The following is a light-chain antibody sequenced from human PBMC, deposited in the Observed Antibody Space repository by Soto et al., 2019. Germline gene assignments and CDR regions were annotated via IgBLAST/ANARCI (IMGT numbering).Light chain of an antibody. CDR1: QSVSSD. CDR2: AAS. Sequence: EIVMTQSPATLSVSPGERATLSCRAGQSVSSDLAWYHQKPGQAPRLLIYAASTRATSIPARFSASGSGTEFTLTISSLQSEDFAVCYCQQYNNWLPTFGGGTKVEIK. CDR3: QQYNNWLPT. V-gene: IGKV3-15*01. J-gene: IGKJ4*01.